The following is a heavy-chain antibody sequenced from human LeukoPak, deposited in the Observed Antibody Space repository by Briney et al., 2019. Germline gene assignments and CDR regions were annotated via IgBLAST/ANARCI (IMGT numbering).Heavy chain of an antibody. CDR1: GFTFSDYY. D-gene: IGHD1-26*01. V-gene: IGHV4-39*01. CDR3: ARQEALGSNWFDP. CDR2: IYYSGST. Sequence: GSLRLSCAASGFTFSDYYMSWIRQAPGKGLEWIGSIYYSGSTYYNPSLKSRVTISVDTSKNQFSLKLSSVTAADTAVYYCARQEALGSNWFDPWGQGTLVTVSS. J-gene: IGHJ5*02.